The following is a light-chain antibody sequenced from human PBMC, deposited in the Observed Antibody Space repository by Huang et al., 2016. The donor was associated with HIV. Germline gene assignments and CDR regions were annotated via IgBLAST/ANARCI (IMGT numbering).Light chain of an antibody. CDR1: QNISKNY. J-gene: IGKJ2*01. CDR3: QQYDSSPTT. Sequence: EIVLTQSPGALSLSPGERATLSCRASQNISKNYLAWYQQKPCQAPSLLIYGASRRATGVPDRFSGSGSGTEFTLTITRLGPEDCAVFFCQQYDSSPTTFGQGTNLEIK. CDR2: GAS. V-gene: IGKV3-20*01.